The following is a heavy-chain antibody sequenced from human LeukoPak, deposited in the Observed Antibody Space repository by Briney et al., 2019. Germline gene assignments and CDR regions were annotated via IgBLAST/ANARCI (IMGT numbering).Heavy chain of an antibody. J-gene: IGHJ4*02. CDR1: GFTFSSYE. CDR3: AKGRIEGDDY. CDR2: ISSSGSTI. Sequence: GGSLRLSCAASGFTFSSYEMNWVRQAPGKGLEWVSYISSSGSTIYYADSVKGRFTISRDNAKNSLYLQMNSLRADDTAIYYCAKGRIEGDDYWGQGTLVTVSS. V-gene: IGHV3-48*03. D-gene: IGHD3-10*01.